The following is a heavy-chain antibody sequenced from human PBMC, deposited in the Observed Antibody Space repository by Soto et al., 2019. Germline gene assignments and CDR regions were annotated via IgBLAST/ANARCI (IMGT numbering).Heavy chain of an antibody. CDR3: ARHVPYCSDSSHCAYGLDV. CDR1: GGSISSYY. J-gene: IGHJ6*02. Sequence: QVQLQESGPGLVRPSETLSLICTVSGGSISSYYWSWIRQPPGKGLEWIGYIYYSGTTRYNPSLKSRDTISVDTSKNQFSLKRSSLTAADTAVYHCARHVPYCSDSSHCAYGLDVWGQGTTVTVSS. V-gene: IGHV4-59*08. CDR2: IYYSGTT. D-gene: IGHD2-15*01.